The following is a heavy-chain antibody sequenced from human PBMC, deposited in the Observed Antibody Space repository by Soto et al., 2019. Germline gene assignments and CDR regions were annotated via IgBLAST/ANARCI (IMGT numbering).Heavy chain of an antibody. D-gene: IGHD6-13*01. V-gene: IGHV3-30*18. CDR1: GFIFSNYG. CDR2: ISFDGKNR. CDR3: AKRGGVVGDSEHPFFEY. Sequence: QVQLVESGGGVVQPGTSLRLSCAASGFIFSNYGMHWVRQAPGKGLEWVALISFDGKNRNYADSVKGRFNIYRDNPKNTLYLEMNSLRPEDTAFYYCAKRGGVVGDSEHPFFEYWGQGTLVTVSS. J-gene: IGHJ4*02.